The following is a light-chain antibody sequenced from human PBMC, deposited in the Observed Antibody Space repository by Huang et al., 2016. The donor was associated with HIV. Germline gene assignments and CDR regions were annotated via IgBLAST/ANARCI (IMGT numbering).Light chain of an antibody. V-gene: IGKV3-15*01. CDR1: QSVTSN. Sequence: EVVMTQSPAILSVSPGERATLSCRASQSVTSNLAWYQQKPGQAPRLLSYSASTRATGSPARFSGSGSGTEFTLTISSLQSEDFAVYYCQHYNNWPWWTFGQGTKVEIK. CDR2: SAS. CDR3: QHYNNWPWWT. J-gene: IGKJ1*01.